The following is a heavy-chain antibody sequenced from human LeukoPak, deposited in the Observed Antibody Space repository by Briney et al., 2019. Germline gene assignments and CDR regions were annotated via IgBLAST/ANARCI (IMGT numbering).Heavy chain of an antibody. CDR2: ISPGDSDT. V-gene: IGHV5-51*01. CDR3: ARSRYSYGQDFEY. D-gene: IGHD5-18*01. Sequence: GESLKISCKGSGYILTTYWIGWVRQMPGKGLEWLEIISPGDSDTRYSPSFQGLVTISADKSISTAYLQWSSLKASDTAMYYCARSRYSYGQDFEYWGKGTLVTVSS. CDR1: GYILTTYW. J-gene: IGHJ4*02.